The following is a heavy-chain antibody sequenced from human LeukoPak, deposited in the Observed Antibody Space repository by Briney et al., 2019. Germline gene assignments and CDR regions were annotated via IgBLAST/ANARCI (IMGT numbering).Heavy chain of an antibody. Sequence: PGRSLRLSCAASGFTFSSYAMHWVRQAPGKGLEWVAVISYDGSNKYYADSVKGRFTISRDNSKNTLYLQMNSLRAEDTAVYYCAREERAIFGVVINDYWGQGTLVTVSS. J-gene: IGHJ4*02. CDR1: GFTFSSYA. D-gene: IGHD3-3*01. V-gene: IGHV3-30-3*01. CDR2: ISYDGSNK. CDR3: AREERAIFGVVINDY.